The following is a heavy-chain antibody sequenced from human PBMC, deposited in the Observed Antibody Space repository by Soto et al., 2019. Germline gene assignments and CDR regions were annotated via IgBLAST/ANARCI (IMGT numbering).Heavy chain of an antibody. D-gene: IGHD3-10*01. J-gene: IGHJ2*01. CDR1: GFTFLNYD. Sequence: EVQLLESGGDLVQPGGSLRLSCVASGFTFLNYDMHWVRQAPGKGLEWVAGISGSGGTFDANSVRGRFTISKDDSKNTLYLQMNSLSVEDTALYYCAEDRQGSGPDFDLWGRGTLVAVSS. CDR2: ISGSGGT. CDR3: AEDRQGSGPDFDL. V-gene: IGHV3-23*01.